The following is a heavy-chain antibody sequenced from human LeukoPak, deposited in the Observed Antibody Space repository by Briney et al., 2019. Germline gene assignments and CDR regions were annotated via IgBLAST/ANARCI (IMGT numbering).Heavy chain of an antibody. D-gene: IGHD2-2*02. V-gene: IGHV3-23*01. Sequence: GGSLRLYCAASGFTFSSYAMSWVRQAPGKGLEWVSAISGSGGSTYYADSVKGRFTISRDNTKNTLYLQMNSLRAEDTAVYYCAKETPDIVVVPAAIFALWGQGTLVTVSS. J-gene: IGHJ5*02. CDR3: AKETPDIVVVPAAIFAL. CDR2: ISGSGGST. CDR1: GFTFSSYA.